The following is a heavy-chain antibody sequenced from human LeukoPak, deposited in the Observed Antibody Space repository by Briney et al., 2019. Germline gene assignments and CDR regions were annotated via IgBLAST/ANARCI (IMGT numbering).Heavy chain of an antibody. D-gene: IGHD3-22*01. V-gene: IGHV4-4*02. CDR1: GDSINSLDL. CDR3: AGLVGRYSSGLYYYYFDY. J-gene: IGHJ4*02. Sequence: SETLSLTCTVSGDSINSLDLWSWVRQPPGKGLEWIGEMYLSGTTHSNPSVESRVTISIDKSKNQFFLNLSSVTAADTAVHYCAGLVGRYSSGLYYYYFDYWGQGTLVTVSS. CDR2: MYLSGTT.